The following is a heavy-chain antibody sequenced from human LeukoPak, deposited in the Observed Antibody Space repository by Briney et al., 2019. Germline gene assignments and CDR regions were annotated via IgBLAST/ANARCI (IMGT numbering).Heavy chain of an antibody. V-gene: IGHV1-2*02. D-gene: IGHD6-13*01. Sequence: GASVKVSCKASGYTFTGYYMHWVRQAPGQGLVWMGWINPNGGGTNYAQKFQGRVTMTRDTSISTAYMELSRLRSDDTAVYYCASIAATSFSEYFHHWGQGTLVTVSS. J-gene: IGHJ1*01. CDR3: ASIAATSFSEYFHH. CDR2: INPNGGGT. CDR1: GYTFTGYY.